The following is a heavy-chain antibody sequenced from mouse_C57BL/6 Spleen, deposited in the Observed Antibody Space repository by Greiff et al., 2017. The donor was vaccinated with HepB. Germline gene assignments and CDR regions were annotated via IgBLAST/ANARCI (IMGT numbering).Heavy chain of an antibody. CDR2: IWSGGST. Sequence: VQLQQSGPGLVQPSQSLSITCTVSGFSLTSYGVHWVRQSPGKGLEWLGVIWSGGSTDYNAAFISRLSISKDKSKSQVFFKMNSLQADDTAIYYCARIGGWLLLYAMDYWGQGTSVTVSS. V-gene: IGHV2-2*01. CDR1: GFSLTSYG. D-gene: IGHD2-3*01. CDR3: ARIGGWLLLYAMDY. J-gene: IGHJ4*01.